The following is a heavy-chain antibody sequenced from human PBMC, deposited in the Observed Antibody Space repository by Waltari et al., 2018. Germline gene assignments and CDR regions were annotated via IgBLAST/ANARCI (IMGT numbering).Heavy chain of an antibody. CDR2: SIPIFGTA. V-gene: IGHV1-69*01. Sequence: QVQLVQSGAEVKKPGSSVKVSCKPSGGNFSRYAIRWVRQAPGQGLEWMGGSIPIFGTANYAQKLQGRVTITADESTSTAYMELSSLRSEDTAVYYCAGGSGFGGRGELSLGYWGQGTLVTVSS. CDR1: GGNFSRYA. D-gene: IGHD3-10*01. CDR3: AGGSGFGGRGELSLGY. J-gene: IGHJ4*02.